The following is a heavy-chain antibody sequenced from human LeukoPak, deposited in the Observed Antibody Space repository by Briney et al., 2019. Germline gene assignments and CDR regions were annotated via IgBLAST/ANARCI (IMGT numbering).Heavy chain of an antibody. V-gene: IGHV3-74*01. CDR3: ARDHYGDTDYYYMDV. J-gene: IGHJ6*03. CDR1: GFTFSSYW. D-gene: IGHD4-17*01. Sequence: GGSLRLSCAASGFTFSSYWVHWVRQAPGKGLVWVSRINSDGSSTSYADSVKGRFTISRDNAKNTLYLQMNSLRAEDTAVYYCARDHYGDTDYYYMDVWGKGTTVTVSS. CDR2: INSDGSST.